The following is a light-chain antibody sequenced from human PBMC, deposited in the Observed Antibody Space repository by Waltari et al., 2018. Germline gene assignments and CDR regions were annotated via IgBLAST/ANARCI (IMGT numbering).Light chain of an antibody. CDR3: QQRANWPPLT. Sequence: EVVLTQSPATLSLSPGERATLSCRASQSVSTFLAWYQQKPGQAPRLLIYHASNRAPGIPARFSGSGSGTDFTLTINTVEPEDFAVYYCQQRANWPPLTFGGGTKVEIK. J-gene: IGKJ4*01. CDR2: HAS. V-gene: IGKV3-11*01. CDR1: QSVSTF.